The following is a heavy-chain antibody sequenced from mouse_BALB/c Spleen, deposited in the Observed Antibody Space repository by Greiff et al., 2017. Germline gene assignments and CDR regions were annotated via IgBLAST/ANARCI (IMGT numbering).Heavy chain of an antibody. CDR2: ISSGSSTI. CDR3: ARHGSSLYYAMDY. J-gene: IGHJ4*01. CDR1: GFTFSSFG. Sequence: EVMLVESGGGLVQPGGSRKLSCAASGFTFSSFGMHWVRQAPEKGLEWVAYISSGSSTIYYADTVKGRFTISRDNPKNTLFLQMTSLRSEDTAMYYCARHGSSLYYAMDYWGQGTSVTVSS. D-gene: IGHD1-1*01. V-gene: IGHV5-17*02.